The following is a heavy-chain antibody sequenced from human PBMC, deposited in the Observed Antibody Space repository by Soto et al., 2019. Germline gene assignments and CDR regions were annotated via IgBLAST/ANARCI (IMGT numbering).Heavy chain of an antibody. J-gene: IGHJ4*02. D-gene: IGHD5-12*01. CDR1: GGTFSSYA. CDR2: IIPILGTA. CDR3: ARELDRWLQTPGTFVY. Sequence: QVQLVQSGAEVKKPGSSVKVSCKASGGTFSSYAISWVRQAPGQGLERMEGIIPILGTANYAQKFQGRATITADKSTSTTYMELSSLSSQDTGVYYCARELDRWLQTPGTFVYWGQGTLVTVSS. V-gene: IGHV1-69*06.